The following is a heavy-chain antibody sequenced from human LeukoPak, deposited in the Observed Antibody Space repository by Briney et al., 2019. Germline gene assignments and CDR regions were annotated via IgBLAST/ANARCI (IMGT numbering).Heavy chain of an antibody. CDR2: ISDSGTIT. D-gene: IGHD3-22*01. V-gene: IGHV3-48*03. Sequence: GTSLRLSCAASGFTFSTYAMHWVRQAPGKGLEWISYISDSGTITHYADSVEGRFTISRDNAKNSLYLQMNSLRAEDTAVYYCARGVGNYRYYFDYWGQGTLVTVSS. CDR3: ARGVGNYRYYFDY. J-gene: IGHJ4*02. CDR1: GFTFSTYA.